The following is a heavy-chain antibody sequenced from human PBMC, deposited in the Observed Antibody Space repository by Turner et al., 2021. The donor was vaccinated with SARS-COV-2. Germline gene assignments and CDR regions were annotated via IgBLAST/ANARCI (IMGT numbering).Heavy chain of an antibody. CDR1: GFTFSSYG. V-gene: IGHV3-30*18. D-gene: IGHD6-13*01. CDR3: AKGIAAAGTMGS. Sequence: QVQLVESGGGVVQPGRSLRLSCASSGFTFSSYGMHWVRQAPGKGLEWVAVISYDGSNKYYADSVKGRFTISRDNSKNTLYLQMNSLRAEDTDVYYCAKGIAAAGTMGSWGQGTLVTVSS. CDR2: ISYDGSNK. J-gene: IGHJ5*02.